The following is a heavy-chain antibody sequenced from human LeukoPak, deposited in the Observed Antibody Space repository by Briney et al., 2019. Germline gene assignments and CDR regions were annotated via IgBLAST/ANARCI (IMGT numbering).Heavy chain of an antibody. D-gene: IGHD6-6*01. CDR3: ARDRVLVAARPGYFDY. V-gene: IGHV3-20*04. J-gene: IGHJ4*02. CDR1: GFTFVDYG. CDR2: INWNGGST. Sequence: GGSLRLSCAASGFTFVDYGMSWVRQAPGKGLEWVSGINWNGGSTGYADSVKGRFTISRDNAKNSLYLQMNSLRAEDTALYYCARDRVLVAARPGYFDYWGQGTLVTVSS.